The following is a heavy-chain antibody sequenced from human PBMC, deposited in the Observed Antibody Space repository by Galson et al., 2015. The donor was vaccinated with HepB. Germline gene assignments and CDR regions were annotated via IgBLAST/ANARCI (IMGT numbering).Heavy chain of an antibody. CDR3: ARVYFGSGSSSAYWYFDL. CDR2: ISSTGTTM. J-gene: IGHJ2*01. Sequence: SVRLSCAASGFTFSSYTMNWVRQAPGKGLESVSYISSTGTTMYYADSAKGRFTISRDNAPNSLYLQMNSLRDEDTAVYYCARVYFGSGSSSAYWYFDLWGRGALVTVSS. D-gene: IGHD3-10*01. V-gene: IGHV3-48*02. CDR1: GFTFSSYT.